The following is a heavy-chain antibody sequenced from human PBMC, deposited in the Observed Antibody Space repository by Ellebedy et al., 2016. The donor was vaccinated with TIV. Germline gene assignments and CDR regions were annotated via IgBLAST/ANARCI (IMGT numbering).Heavy chain of an antibody. CDR3: ARSSPYGHIFDY. CDR2: ISYDGSNK. V-gene: IGHV3-30-3*01. Sequence: GGSLRLSXAASGFTFSSYAMHWVRQAPGKGLEWVAVISYDGSNKYYADSVKGRFTISRDNSKNTLYLQMNSLRAEDTAVYYCARSSPYGHIFDYWGQGTLVTVSS. J-gene: IGHJ4*02. CDR1: GFTFSSYA. D-gene: IGHD2-21*01.